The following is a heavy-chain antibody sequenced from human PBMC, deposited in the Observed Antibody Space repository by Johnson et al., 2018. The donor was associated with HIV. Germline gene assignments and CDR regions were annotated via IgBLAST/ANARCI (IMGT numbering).Heavy chain of an antibody. CDR2: ISSDGSNQ. CDR1: GFTFRNYA. J-gene: IGHJ3*02. Sequence: VQLVESGGGVVQPGRSLRLSCAASGFTFRNYAMHWVRQAPGKGLEWVAFISSDGSNQYYADSVKGRFTISRDTSKNTLYLQMNSLRAEDTAVYYCARDSGSYYRTFDIWGQGTMVTVSS. D-gene: IGHD1-26*01. V-gene: IGHV3-30-3*01. CDR3: ARDSGSYYRTFDI.